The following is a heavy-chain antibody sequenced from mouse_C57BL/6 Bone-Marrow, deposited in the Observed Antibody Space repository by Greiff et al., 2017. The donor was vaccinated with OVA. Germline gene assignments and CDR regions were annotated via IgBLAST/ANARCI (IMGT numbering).Heavy chain of an antibody. V-gene: IGHV1-9*01. Sequence: VQGVESGAELMKPGASVKLSCKATGYTFTGYWIEWVKQRPGHGLEWIGEILPGSGSTNYNEKFKGKATFTADTTSNTAYMQLSRRTTDDSVNYCCARYWAWFAYWGQGTLVTVAA. CDR2: ILPGSGST. CDR3: ARYWAWFAY. CDR1: GYTFTGYW. J-gene: IGHJ3*01. D-gene: IGHD4-1*01.